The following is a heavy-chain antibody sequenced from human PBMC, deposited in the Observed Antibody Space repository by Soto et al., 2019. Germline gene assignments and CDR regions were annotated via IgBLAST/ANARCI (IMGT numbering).Heavy chain of an antibody. CDR1: GGPFSGYY. Sequence: SETLSLTCAVYGGPFSGYYWSWIRQPPGKGLEWIGEINSSGSTNYNPSLKSRVTISVDKSKNQFSLKLSSVTAADTAVYYCARYSVTGLGNYYMDAWGKGTTVTVSS. CDR3: ARYSVTGLGNYYMDA. D-gene: IGHD4-4*01. V-gene: IGHV4-34*01. CDR2: INSSGST. J-gene: IGHJ6*03.